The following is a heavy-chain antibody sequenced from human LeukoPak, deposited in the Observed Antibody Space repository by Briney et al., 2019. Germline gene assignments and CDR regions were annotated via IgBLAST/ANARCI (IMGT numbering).Heavy chain of an antibody. CDR1: GFTFSSYD. J-gene: IGHJ4*02. Sequence: GGSLRLSCEASGFTFSSYDMYWDRQPSGKGLEWVSSIGAAGDTYYPDSVKGRFTISRENGRNSLYLQMNSLRVGDTAVYFCVRGIIGTSYDYIWGRYRPYYFDYWGQGIQVTVSS. D-gene: IGHD3-16*02. CDR2: IGAAGDT. CDR3: VRGIIGTSYDYIWGRYRPYYFDY. V-gene: IGHV3-13*01.